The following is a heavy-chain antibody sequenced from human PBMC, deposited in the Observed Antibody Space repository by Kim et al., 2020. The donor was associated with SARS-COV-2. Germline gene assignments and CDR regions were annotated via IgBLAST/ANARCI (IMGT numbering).Heavy chain of an antibody. CDR3: ARDRKSYYDYWSGYAWRSYYYYGMDV. D-gene: IGHD3-3*01. V-gene: IGHV3-11*01. CDR2: ISSSGSTI. CDR1: GFTFSDYY. J-gene: IGHJ6*02. Sequence: GGSLRLSCAASGFTFSDYYMSWIRQAPGKGLEWVSYISSSGSTIYYADSVKGRFTISRDNAKNSLYLQMNSLRAEDTAVYYCARDRKSYYDYWSGYAWRSYYYYGMDVWGQGTTVTVSS.